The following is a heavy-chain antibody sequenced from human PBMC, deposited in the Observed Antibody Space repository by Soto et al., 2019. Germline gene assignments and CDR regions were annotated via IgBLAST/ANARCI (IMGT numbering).Heavy chain of an antibody. CDR1: GGTFSSYA. D-gene: IGHD3-16*01. V-gene: IGHV1-69*12. Sequence: QVQLVQSGAEVKQPGSSVQVSCKASGGTFSSYAISWVRQAPGQGLEWMGGISPIFGPANYAQKFQGRVTLTADESTSTAYRELSSQTSEDASVYYSGRVGEKVTPYDSFAIWGKGTNVVFSS. CDR3: GRVGEKVTPYDSFAI. CDR2: ISPIFGPA. J-gene: IGHJ3*02.